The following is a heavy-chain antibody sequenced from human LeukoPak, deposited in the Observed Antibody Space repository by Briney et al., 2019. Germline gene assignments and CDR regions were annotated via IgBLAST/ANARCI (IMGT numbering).Heavy chain of an antibody. CDR2: ISDSGTT. Sequence: SETLSLTCTVSGGSISSYYWSWIRQPPGKGLGWSGYISDSGTTNYNPSLKSRVTISVDTSKNQFSLKLSSVTAADTAVYYCARVSWFPGTSYYYMDVWGKGTTVTVSS. V-gene: IGHV4-59*01. CDR1: GGSISSYY. D-gene: IGHD1-1*01. CDR3: ARVSWFPGTSYYYMDV. J-gene: IGHJ6*03.